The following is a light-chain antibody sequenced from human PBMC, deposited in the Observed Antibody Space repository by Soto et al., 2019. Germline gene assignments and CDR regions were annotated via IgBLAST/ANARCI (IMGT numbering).Light chain of an antibody. CDR1: QSVSSN. J-gene: IGKJ2*01. Sequence: EIVMTQSPATLSVSPGERATLSCRASQSVSSNLAWYQQKPGQAPRLLIYGASTRATGIPARCSGSGSGTEFTLTISSLQSEDLAVYYGQQYNNWPSYTFGQGTKLEIK. CDR2: GAS. CDR3: QQYNNWPSYT. V-gene: IGKV3-15*01.